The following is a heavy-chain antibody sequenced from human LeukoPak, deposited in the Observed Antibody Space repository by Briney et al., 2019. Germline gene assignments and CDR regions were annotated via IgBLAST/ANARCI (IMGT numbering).Heavy chain of an antibody. CDR2: ISYDGSNE. CDR3: AKDRSRLRVAATRESDY. CDR1: GFTFSSYV. D-gene: IGHD2-15*01. Sequence: PGGSLRLSCAASGFTFSSYVMHWVRQAPGKGLEWVAIISYDGSNEYYADSVKGRFTISRDNSKNTLYLQMNSLRAEDTAVYYCAKDRSRLRVAATRESDYWGQGTLVTVSS. V-gene: IGHV3-30*04. J-gene: IGHJ4*02.